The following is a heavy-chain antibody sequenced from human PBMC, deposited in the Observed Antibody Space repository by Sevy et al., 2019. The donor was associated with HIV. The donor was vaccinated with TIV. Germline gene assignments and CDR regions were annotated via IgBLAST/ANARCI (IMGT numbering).Heavy chain of an antibody. Sequence: GSVKVSCKASGYTFSGYYIHWVRQAPGQGLERMGWINPNSRVTDYAPKFQGRVTLTAEMSINTAYVEVAGLTSDDTALYLCARDRTTGNFHALTGSIRYFDLDVWGQGTTVTVSS. D-gene: IGHD3-9*01. J-gene: IGHJ6*02. CDR1: GYTFSGYY. CDR3: ARDRTTGNFHALTGSIRYFDLDV. V-gene: IGHV1-2*02. CDR2: INPNSRVT.